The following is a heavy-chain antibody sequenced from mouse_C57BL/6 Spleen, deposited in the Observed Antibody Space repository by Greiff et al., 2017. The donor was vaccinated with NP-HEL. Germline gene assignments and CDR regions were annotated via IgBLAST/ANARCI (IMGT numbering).Heavy chain of an antibody. J-gene: IGHJ4*01. CDR3: ARDSRYVRAMDY. D-gene: IGHD1-1*01. Sequence: EVQLVESGGGLVKPGGSLKLSCAASGFTFSSYAMSWVRQTPEKRLEWVATISDGGSYTYYPDNVKGRFTISRDNAKNNLYLQMSQLKSEDTAMYYCARDSRYVRAMDYWGQGTSVTVSS. CDR1: GFTFSSYA. CDR2: ISDGGSYT. V-gene: IGHV5-4*01.